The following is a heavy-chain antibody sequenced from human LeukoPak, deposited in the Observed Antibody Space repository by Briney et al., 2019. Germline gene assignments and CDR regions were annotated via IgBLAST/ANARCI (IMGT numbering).Heavy chain of an antibody. D-gene: IGHD4-17*01. J-gene: IGHJ4*02. CDR1: GFTFSSYW. Sequence: GGSLRLSCAASGFTFSSYWMSWVRQAPGKGLEWVANIKQDGSEKYYMDSVKGRFTISRGNAKNSLYLQMNSLRAEDTAVYYCGTTVTTGRRYWGQGTLVTVSS. CDR3: GTTVTTGRRY. V-gene: IGHV3-7*01. CDR2: IKQDGSEK.